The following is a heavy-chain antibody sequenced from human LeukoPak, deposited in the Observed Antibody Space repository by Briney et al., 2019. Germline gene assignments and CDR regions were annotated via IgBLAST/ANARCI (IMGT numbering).Heavy chain of an antibody. D-gene: IGHD6-13*01. V-gene: IGHV1-18*04. Sequence: ASVKVSCKAFGYSFTSYGINWVRQAPGQGLEWMGWISTYSGNIKYGQKFQGRVTMTRDTSTGTAYMQLRSRTPDDTAMYYCARGRAAADDFDYWGQGTLVTVSS. CDR3: ARGRAAADDFDY. J-gene: IGHJ4*02. CDR1: GYSFTSYG. CDR2: ISTYSGNI.